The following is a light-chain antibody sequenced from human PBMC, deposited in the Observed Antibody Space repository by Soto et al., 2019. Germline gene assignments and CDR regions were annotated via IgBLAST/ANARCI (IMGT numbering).Light chain of an antibody. J-gene: IGLJ2*01. CDR3: SSYTSSSTYVV. V-gene: IGLV2-14*01. Sequence: QSALTQPASVSGSPGQSITISCTGTSSDVGGYNDVSWYQQHPGKAPKLMIYDVSNPPSGVSNRFSGSKSGNTASLTISGLEAQVEAEYYCSSYTSSSTYVVFGGGTKVTVL. CDR2: DVS. CDR1: SSDVGGYND.